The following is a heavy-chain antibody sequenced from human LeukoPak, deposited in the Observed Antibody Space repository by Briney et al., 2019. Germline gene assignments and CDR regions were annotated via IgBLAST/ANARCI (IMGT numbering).Heavy chain of an antibody. J-gene: IGHJ4*02. CDR1: GFTFSSYG. CDR2: ISYDGSNK. Sequence: PGGSLRLSCAASGFTFSSYGMHWVRQAPGKGLEWVAVISYDGSNKYYADSVKGRFTISRDNSKNTLYLQMNSLRAEDTAVYYCASQPVYGDYADYWGQGTLVTVSS. V-gene: IGHV3-30*03. D-gene: IGHD4-17*01. CDR3: ASQPVYGDYADY.